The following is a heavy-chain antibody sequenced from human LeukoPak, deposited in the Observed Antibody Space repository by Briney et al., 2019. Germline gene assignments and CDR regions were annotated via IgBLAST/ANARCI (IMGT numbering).Heavy chain of an antibody. J-gene: IGHJ4*02. CDR1: GYTFTGFY. CDR3: ARDGILWFGELLYYLFDY. D-gene: IGHD3-10*01. V-gene: IGHV1-2*02. CDR2: INPNTGGT. Sequence: ASVKVSCKASGYTFTGFYIHWVRQAPGQGPEWVGRINPNTGGTNYAQKFQGRVTMTRDTSLSAVYMELRRPRSDDTAVYYCARDGILWFGELLYYLFDYWGQGTLVTVSS.